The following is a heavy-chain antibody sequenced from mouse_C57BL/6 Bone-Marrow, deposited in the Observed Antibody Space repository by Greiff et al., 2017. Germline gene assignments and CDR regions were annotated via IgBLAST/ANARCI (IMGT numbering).Heavy chain of an antibody. CDR3: TAAPFDY. V-gene: IGHV6-3*01. Sequence: EVQGVESGGGLVQPGGSMKLSCVASGFTFSNYWMNWVRQSPEKGLEWVAQIRLKSDNYATHYAESVKGRFTISRDDSKSSVYLQMNNLRAEDTGIYYCTAAPFDYWGQGTTLTVSS. CDR2: IRLKSDNYAT. J-gene: IGHJ2*01. CDR1: GFTFSNYW.